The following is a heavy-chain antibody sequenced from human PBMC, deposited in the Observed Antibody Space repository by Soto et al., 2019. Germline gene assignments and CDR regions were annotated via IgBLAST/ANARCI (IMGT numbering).Heavy chain of an antibody. CDR1: GYTFTSYG. D-gene: IGHD6-19*01. CDR2: ISAYNGNT. Sequence: ASVKVSCKASGYTFTSYGTSWVRQAPGQGLEWMGWISAYNGNTNYAQKLQGRVAMTTDTSTSTAYMELRSLRSDDTAVYYCARDGIAVAGTSDRYGMDVWGQGTTVTAP. CDR3: ARDGIAVAGTSDRYGMDV. V-gene: IGHV1-18*04. J-gene: IGHJ6*02.